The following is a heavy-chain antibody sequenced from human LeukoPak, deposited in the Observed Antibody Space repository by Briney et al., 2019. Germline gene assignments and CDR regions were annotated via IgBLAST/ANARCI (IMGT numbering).Heavy chain of an antibody. CDR3: ARTMAARAYYYYMDV. CDR1: GYTFTGYY. D-gene: IGHD6-6*01. CDR2: INPNSGGT. Sequence: ASVKVSCKASGYTFTGYYMHWVRQAPGQGLEWMGWINPNSGGTNYAQKFQGRVTMTRDTSISTAYMELSRLRSDDTAVYYCARTMAARAYYYYMDVWGKGTTVTVSS. J-gene: IGHJ6*03. V-gene: IGHV1-2*02.